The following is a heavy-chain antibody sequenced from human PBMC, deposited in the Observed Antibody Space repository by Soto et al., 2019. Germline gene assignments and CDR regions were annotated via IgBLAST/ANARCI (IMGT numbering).Heavy chain of an antibody. CDR3: AKVLLTYTSGWYHPHFDY. D-gene: IGHD6-19*01. V-gene: IGHV3-30*18. J-gene: IGHJ4*02. CDR1: GFTFSSYV. Sequence: QVQLVESGGDVVQPGRSLRLSCAASGFTFSSYVMHWVRQAPGKGLEWVAVVSNDGSNKDYADSVKGRFTISRDNSKNTLYLQMNSLRAEDTAVYYCAKVLLTYTSGWYHPHFDYWGQGTLVTVSS. CDR2: VSNDGSNK.